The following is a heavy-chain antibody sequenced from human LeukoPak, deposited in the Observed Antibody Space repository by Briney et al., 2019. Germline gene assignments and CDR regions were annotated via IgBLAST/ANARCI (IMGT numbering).Heavy chain of an antibody. V-gene: IGHV3-33*01. Sequence: GALRLSCAASGFTFSSYGMHWVRQAPGKGLEWVAAIWYDGSNKYYADSVKGRFTISRDNSKNTVYLQMNSLRAEDTAAYYCARARGYGSFDYWGQGTLVTVSS. CDR1: GFTFSSYG. CDR2: IWYDGSNK. CDR3: ARARGYGSFDY. J-gene: IGHJ4*02. D-gene: IGHD1-1*01.